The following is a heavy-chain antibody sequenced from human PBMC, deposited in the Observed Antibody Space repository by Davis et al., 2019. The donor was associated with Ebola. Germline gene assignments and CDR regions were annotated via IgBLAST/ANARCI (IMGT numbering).Heavy chain of an antibody. CDR1: GFTFSGSA. V-gene: IGHV3-73*01. CDR3: TSRYSSTNDY. Sequence: ESLKISCAASGFTFSGSAMHWVRQASGKGLEWVGRIRSKANSYATAYAASVKGRFTISRDDSKNTAYLQMNSLKTEDTAVYYCTSRYSSTNDYWGQGTLVTVSS. CDR2: IRSKANSYAT. D-gene: IGHD6-13*01. J-gene: IGHJ4*02.